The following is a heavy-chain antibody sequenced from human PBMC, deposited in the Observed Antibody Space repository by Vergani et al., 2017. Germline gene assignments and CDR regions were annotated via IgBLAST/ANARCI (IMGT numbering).Heavy chain of an antibody. D-gene: IGHD6-19*01. J-gene: IGHJ3*02. CDR2: IYYSGST. V-gene: IGHV4-59*01. CDR1: GGSISSYY. CDR3: ASQDIAVAGTGIWAFDI. Sequence: QVQLQESGPGLVKPSETLSLTCTVSGGSISSYYWSWIRQPPGKGLEWIGYIYYSGSTNYNPSLKSRVTISVDTSKNQFSLKLSSVPAADTAVYYCASQDIAVAGTGIWAFDIWGQGTMVTVSS.